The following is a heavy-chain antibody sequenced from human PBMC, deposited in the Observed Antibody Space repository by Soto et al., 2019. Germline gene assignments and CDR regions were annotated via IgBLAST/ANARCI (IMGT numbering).Heavy chain of an antibody. CDR3: ARVAYYYDSSSFAY. Sequence: QVQLQESGPGLVKPSQTLSLTCTVSGDSISSGGFHWSWIRQHPGRALEWIGYIYYSGSTYTNPSLKSRVSISVDTSKNQFSLKLSSVTAADTAVYYCARVAYYYDSSSFAYWGQGTLVTVSS. D-gene: IGHD3-22*01. CDR1: GDSISSGGFH. V-gene: IGHV4-31*03. CDR2: IYYSGST. J-gene: IGHJ4*02.